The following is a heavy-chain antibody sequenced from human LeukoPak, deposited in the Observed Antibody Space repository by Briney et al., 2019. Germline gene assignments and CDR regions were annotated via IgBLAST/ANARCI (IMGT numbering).Heavy chain of an antibody. CDR1: RFTLSSPW. CDR2: IKSKSDGGTT. CDR3: TTLRTQLSTDF. V-gene: IGHV3-15*01. D-gene: IGHD3-16*02. J-gene: IGHJ4*02. Sequence: GGSRRLSCAASRFTLSSPWMSWVSQAPGRGLGWVGRIKSKSDGGTTDYAAPVKGRFTISRDNLQNTLSLQMNSLKTQDTAVYYCTTLRTQLSTDFWGQGTLVTVSS.